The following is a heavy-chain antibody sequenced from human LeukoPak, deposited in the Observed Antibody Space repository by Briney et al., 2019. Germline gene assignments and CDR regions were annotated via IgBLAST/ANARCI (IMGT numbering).Heavy chain of an antibody. CDR3: ARGSYDILTGYFPYYGMDV. J-gene: IGHJ6*02. V-gene: IGHV4-59*01. CDR2: IYYSGST. CDR1: GGSISSYY. D-gene: IGHD3-9*01. Sequence: SETLSLTCTVSGGSISSYYWSWIRQPPGKGLEWIGYIYYSGSTNYNPSLKSRVTISVDTSKNQFSLKLSSVTAADTAVYYCARGSYDILTGYFPYYGMDVWGQGTTVTVSS.